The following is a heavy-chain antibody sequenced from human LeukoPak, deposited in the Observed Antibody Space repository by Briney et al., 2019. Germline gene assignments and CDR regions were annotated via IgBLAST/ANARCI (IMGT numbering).Heavy chain of an antibody. V-gene: IGHV3-9*01. Sequence: GGSLRLSCAAPGFTFDDYAMHWVRQAPGKGLEWVSGISWNSGSIGYADSVKGRFTISRDNAKNSLYLQMNSLRAEDTALYYCAKDTAAAAGSGGFDYWGQGTLVTVSS. J-gene: IGHJ4*02. CDR1: GFTFDDYA. CDR3: AKDTAAAAGSGGFDY. CDR2: ISWNSGSI. D-gene: IGHD6-13*01.